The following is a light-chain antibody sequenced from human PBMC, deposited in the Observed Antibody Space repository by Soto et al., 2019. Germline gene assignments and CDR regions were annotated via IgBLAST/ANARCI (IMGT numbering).Light chain of an antibody. CDR1: QSVGSH. Sequence: EKVMTQSRATLSVSPGERATLSCRASQSVGSHLAWYQQKPGQAPRLLIYDASTRATRIPARFSGSGSGTEFTLTISSLQSEDVAVYYCQQFNNWPLTFGGGTKVEIK. CDR3: QQFNNWPLT. J-gene: IGKJ4*01. V-gene: IGKV3-15*01. CDR2: DAS.